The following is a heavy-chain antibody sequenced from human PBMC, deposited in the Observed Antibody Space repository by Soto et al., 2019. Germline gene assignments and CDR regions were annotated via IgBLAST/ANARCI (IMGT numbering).Heavy chain of an antibody. CDR2: ISSSDKYI. V-gene: IGHV3-21*01. J-gene: IGHJ4*02. Sequence: GSLRLSCAASGFPFRSYAMGWVRQAPGKGLEWVSSISSSDKYIYYADSVKGRFTTSRDNAKNSLSLQMNSLRADDTAVYYCARVFCRGDCYSPLDYWGQGTLVTVSS. CDR3: ARVFCRGDCYSPLDY. CDR1: GFPFRSYA. D-gene: IGHD2-21*02.